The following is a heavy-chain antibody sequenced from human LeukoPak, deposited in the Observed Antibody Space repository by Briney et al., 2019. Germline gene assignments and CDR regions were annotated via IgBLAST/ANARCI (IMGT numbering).Heavy chain of an antibody. CDR3: TRERKSGIAAFDY. V-gene: IGHV3-33*01. CDR1: GFTFSSYG. Sequence: PGRSLRLSCAASGFTFSSYGMHWVRQALGKGLEWVAVIWYDGINKFHADSVRGRFTISRDNSKNTVYLQMNSLRAEDTAVYYCTRERKSGIAAFDYWGQGTLVTVSS. CDR2: IWYDGINK. J-gene: IGHJ4*02. D-gene: IGHD6-13*01.